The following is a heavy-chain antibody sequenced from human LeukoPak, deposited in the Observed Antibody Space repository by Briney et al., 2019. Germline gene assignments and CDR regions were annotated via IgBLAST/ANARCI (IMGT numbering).Heavy chain of an antibody. CDR2: IIPIFGIA. CDR3: ARDLRGLYDFWSGSTNWFDP. Sequence: ASVKVSCKASGCTFSSYAISWVRQAPGQGLEWMGRIIPIFGIANYSQKFQGRVTITADKSTSTAYMELSSLRSEDTAVYYCARDLRGLYDFWSGSTNWFDPWGQGTLVTVSS. D-gene: IGHD3-3*01. V-gene: IGHV1-69*04. J-gene: IGHJ5*02. CDR1: GCTFSSYA.